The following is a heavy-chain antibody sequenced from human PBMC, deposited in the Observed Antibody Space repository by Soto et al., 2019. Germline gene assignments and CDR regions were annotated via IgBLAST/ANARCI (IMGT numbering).Heavy chain of an antibody. CDR3: ARRGGGNYGDYYWFAP. V-gene: IGHV1-69*08. D-gene: IGHD4-17*01. CDR2: IIPMVGTT. CDR1: RDTFNNYD. J-gene: IGHJ5*02. Sequence: QVLLVQSGAEVKKPGSTVRVSCKASRDTFNNYDITWVRQAPGQGFEWMGRIIPMVGTTNYAQQFQGRVTITADKSTTTAYMELSSLTSEDTAVYYCARRGGGNYGDYYWFAPWGQGTLVTVSS.